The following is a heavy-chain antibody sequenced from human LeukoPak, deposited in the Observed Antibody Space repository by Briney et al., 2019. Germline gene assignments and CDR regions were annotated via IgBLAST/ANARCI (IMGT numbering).Heavy chain of an antibody. CDR3: ARRRLLWFGELPPFDY. D-gene: IGHD3-10*01. CDR2: INHSGST. CDR1: GGSFSGYY. J-gene: IGHJ4*02. Sequence: SETLSLTCAVYGGSFSGYYWSWIRQPPGKGLEWIGEINHSGSTNYNPSLKSRVTISVDTSKNQFSLKLSSVTAADTAVYYCARRRLLWFGELPPFDYWGQGTLVTVSS. V-gene: IGHV4-34*01.